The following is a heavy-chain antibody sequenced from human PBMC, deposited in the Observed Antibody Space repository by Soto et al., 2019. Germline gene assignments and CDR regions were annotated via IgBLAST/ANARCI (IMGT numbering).Heavy chain of an antibody. Sequence: YTVSGGYIRDGGYYWSRNRQQPGKGLEWIGYIYYSGSTYYNPSLKSRVTISVDTSKNQFSLKLSSVTAADTVVYYCARSRVPAAVYDYLGQGSLVTVSS. CDR1: GGYIRDGGYY. CDR3: ARSRVPAAVYDY. J-gene: IGHJ4*02. V-gene: IGHV4-31*03. D-gene: IGHD2-8*01. CDR2: IYYSGST.